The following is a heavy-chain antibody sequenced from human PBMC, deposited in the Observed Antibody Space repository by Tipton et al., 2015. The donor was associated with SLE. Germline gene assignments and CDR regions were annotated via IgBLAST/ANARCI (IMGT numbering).Heavy chain of an antibody. CDR3: ARDKGTTSWFDP. CDR2: IYYGGST. D-gene: IGHD1-14*01. J-gene: IGHJ5*02. CDR1: GDSISSSSYY. V-gene: IGHV4-39*07. Sequence: TLSLTCIVSGDSISSSSYYWGWIRQSPGKGLEWIGSIYYGGSTYYHPSLKSRVTMSVDTSKNHFSLKLRSMTAADTAVYYCARDKGTTSWFDPWGQGTLVTVSS.